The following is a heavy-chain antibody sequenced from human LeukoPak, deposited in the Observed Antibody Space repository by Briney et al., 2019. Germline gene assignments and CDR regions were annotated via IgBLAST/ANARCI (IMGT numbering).Heavy chain of an antibody. J-gene: IGHJ4*02. CDR2: IYPGDSDS. CDR3: ARYDSSGYWDH. D-gene: IGHD3-22*01. Sequence: GESLKISCKGSGYSFSSYSIGWVRQKPGEGLDWMGIIYPGDSDSRYSPSFQGQVTIAADKSITTAYLQWTSLKASDTAMYYCARYDSSGYWDHWGQGTLVTVSS. V-gene: IGHV5-51*01. CDR1: GYSFSSYS.